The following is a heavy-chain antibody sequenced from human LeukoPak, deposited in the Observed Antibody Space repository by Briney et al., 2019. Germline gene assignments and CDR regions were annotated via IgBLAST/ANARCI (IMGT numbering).Heavy chain of an antibody. CDR3: ARDRVVNIAGDPFDI. D-gene: IGHD3-3*01. J-gene: IGHJ3*02. V-gene: IGHV3-48*03. CDR1: GFTFSSYE. Sequence: PGGSLRLSCLASGFTFSSYEMNWVRQAPGKGLEWVSYISSSGNLIYYADSMKGRFSISRDNARNSLYLQISTLRAEDTAVYYCARDRVVNIAGDPFDIWGQGTMVTVSS. CDR2: ISSSGNLI.